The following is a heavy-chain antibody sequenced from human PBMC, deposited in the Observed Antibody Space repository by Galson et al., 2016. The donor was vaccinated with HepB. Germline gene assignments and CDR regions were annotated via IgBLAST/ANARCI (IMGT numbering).Heavy chain of an antibody. CDR2: IHYSGNT. V-gene: IGHV4-59*01. Sequence: ETLSLTCNVSGGSFSSYYWTWIRQPPGKGLEWIGYIHYSGNTKYKPSLKSRVTISLDTSKKQFSLQLTSVTAADTAVYYCARDEGFYNGMDVWGQGTTVTVSS. CDR3: ARDEGFYNGMDV. J-gene: IGHJ6*02. CDR1: GGSFSSYY. D-gene: IGHD2/OR15-2a*01.